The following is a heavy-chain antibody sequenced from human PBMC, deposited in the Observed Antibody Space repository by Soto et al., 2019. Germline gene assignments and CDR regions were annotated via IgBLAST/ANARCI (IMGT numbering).Heavy chain of an antibody. V-gene: IGHV3-33*01. Sequence: QVQLVESGGGVVQPGRSLRLSCAASGFTFSSYGMHWVRQAPGKGLEWVAVIWYDGSNKYYADSVKGRFTISRDNSKNTLYLQMNSLRAEDTAVYYCARVYCSGGSCYFAYWGQGTLVTVSS. J-gene: IGHJ4*02. CDR2: IWYDGSNK. CDR1: GFTFSSYG. D-gene: IGHD2-15*01. CDR3: ARVYCSGGSCYFAY.